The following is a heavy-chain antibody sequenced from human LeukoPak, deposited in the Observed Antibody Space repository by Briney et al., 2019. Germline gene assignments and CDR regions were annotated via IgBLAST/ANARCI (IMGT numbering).Heavy chain of an antibody. Sequence: GGSLRLSCAASGFTFSSYGMHWVRQAPGKGLEWVAVISYDGSNKYYADSVKGRFTISRDNSKNTLYLQMNSLRAEDTAVYYCAKDPYYYDSSGYYGAYFQHWGQGTLVTVSS. CDR2: ISYDGSNK. D-gene: IGHD3-22*01. CDR1: GFTFSSYG. CDR3: AKDPYYYDSSGYYGAYFQH. J-gene: IGHJ1*01. V-gene: IGHV3-30*18.